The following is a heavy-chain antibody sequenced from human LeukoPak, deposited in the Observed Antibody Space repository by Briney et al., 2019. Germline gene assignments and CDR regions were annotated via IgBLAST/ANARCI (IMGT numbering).Heavy chain of an antibody. Sequence: SETLSLTCTVSGGSISTYYWSWIRQPPGKGLEWIGYIYYSGSTNYNPSLKSRVTISVDTSKNQFSLKLSSVTAADTAVYYCARSSIAARGYFDYWGQGTLVTVSS. J-gene: IGHJ4*02. D-gene: IGHD6-6*01. CDR2: IYYSGST. CDR1: GGSISTYY. CDR3: ARSSIAARGYFDY. V-gene: IGHV4-59*12.